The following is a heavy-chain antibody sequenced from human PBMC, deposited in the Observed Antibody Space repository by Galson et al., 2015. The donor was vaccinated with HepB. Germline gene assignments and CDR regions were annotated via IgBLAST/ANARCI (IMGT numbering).Heavy chain of an antibody. J-gene: IGHJ4*02. V-gene: IGHV3-43*01. Sequence: SLRLSCAASGFTFDDYTMHWVRQAPGKGLEWVSLISWDGGSTYYADSVKGRFTISRDNSKNSLYLQMNSLRTEDTALYYCAKPKRAFGVVMDFDYWGQGTLVTVSS. CDR3: AKPKRAFGVVMDFDY. CDR1: GFTFDDYT. D-gene: IGHD3-3*01. CDR2: ISWDGGST.